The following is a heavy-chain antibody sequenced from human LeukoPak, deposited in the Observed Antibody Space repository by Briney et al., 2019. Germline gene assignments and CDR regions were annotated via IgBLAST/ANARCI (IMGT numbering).Heavy chain of an antibody. CDR2: ISWNSGSI. CDR1: GFTFDDYA. V-gene: IGHV3-9*01. D-gene: IGHD3-10*01. Sequence: GGSLRLSCAASGFTFDDYAMHRVRQAPGKGLEWVSGISWNSGSIVYADSVKGRFTISRDNAKNSLYLQMNSLRAEDTALYYCAKALYYYGSGSYSWGTDAFDIWGQGTMVTVSS. J-gene: IGHJ3*02. CDR3: AKALYYYGSGSYSWGTDAFDI.